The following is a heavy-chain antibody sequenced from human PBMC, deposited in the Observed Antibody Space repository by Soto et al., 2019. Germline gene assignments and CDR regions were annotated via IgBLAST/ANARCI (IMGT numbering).Heavy chain of an antibody. Sequence: SETLSLTCAVYGGSISGYYWTWIRQPPGTGLEWIGEINHSGSTDYNPSLKSRVTISVDTSKNQFSLKLTSVTAADTAVYYCARDNITGLFDYWGQGTLVTVSS. CDR3: ARDNITGLFDY. J-gene: IGHJ4*02. CDR2: INHSGST. D-gene: IGHD3-10*01. V-gene: IGHV4-34*01. CDR1: GGSISGYY.